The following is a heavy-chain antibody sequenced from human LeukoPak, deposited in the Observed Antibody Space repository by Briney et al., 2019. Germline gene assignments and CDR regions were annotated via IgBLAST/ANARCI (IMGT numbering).Heavy chain of an antibody. D-gene: IGHD1-1*01. Sequence: GGSLRLSCAASGFTFRSYTMHWVRQAPGKGLEWVAVISYDGSNKYYADSVKGRFTISRDNSKNTLYLQMNSLRAEDTAVYYCARDDGTTGDPWGQGTLVTVSS. CDR1: GFTFRSYT. V-gene: IGHV3-30-3*01. CDR3: ARDDGTTGDP. CDR2: ISYDGSNK. J-gene: IGHJ5*02.